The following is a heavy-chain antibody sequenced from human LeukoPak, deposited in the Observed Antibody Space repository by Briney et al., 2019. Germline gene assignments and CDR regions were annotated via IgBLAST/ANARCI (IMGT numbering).Heavy chain of an antibody. V-gene: IGHV3-9*01. CDR3: AKGSGHIVVVTAYLYFDL. D-gene: IGHD2-21*02. CDR1: GFTFDDYA. CDR2: ISWNSGKI. J-gene: IGHJ2*01. Sequence: GGSLRLSCTTSGFTFDDYAMHWVRQVPGKGLEWVSGISWNSGKIGYADSVKGRFTISRDNAKNSLYLQMGSLRAEDTALYYCAKGSGHIVVVTAYLYFDLWGRGTLVTVSS.